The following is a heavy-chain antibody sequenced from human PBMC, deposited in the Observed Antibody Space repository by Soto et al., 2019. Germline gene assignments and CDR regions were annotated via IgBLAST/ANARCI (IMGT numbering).Heavy chain of an antibody. D-gene: IGHD2-2*01. J-gene: IGHJ5*02. CDR2: ISYGGSNK. CDR1: GFTFSSYG. V-gene: IGHV3-30*18. Sequence: QVQLVESGGGVVQPGRSLRLSCAASGFTFSSYGMHWVRQAPGKGLEWVAVISYGGSNKYYADSVKGRFTISRDNSKXXLXXQMNNLSAEDTAVYYGAKDNCISTSCYGLYNWFDPWGQGTLVTVSS. CDR3: AKDNCISTSCYGLYNWFDP.